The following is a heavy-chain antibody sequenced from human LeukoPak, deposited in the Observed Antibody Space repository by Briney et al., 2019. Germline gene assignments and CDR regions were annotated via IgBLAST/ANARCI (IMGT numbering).Heavy chain of an antibody. CDR3: ARGKVLLWFGELLPIDY. D-gene: IGHD3-10*01. V-gene: IGHV1-2*02. CDR2: INPNSGGT. Sequence: ASVKVSCKASGGTFSSYAISWVRQAPGQGLEWMGWINPNSGGTNYAQKFQGRVTMTRDTSISTAYMELSRLRSDDTAVYYCARGKVLLWFGELLPIDYWGQGTLVTVSS. CDR1: GGTFSSYA. J-gene: IGHJ4*02.